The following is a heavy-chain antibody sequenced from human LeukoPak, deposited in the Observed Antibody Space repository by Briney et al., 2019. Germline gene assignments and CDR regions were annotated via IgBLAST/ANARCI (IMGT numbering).Heavy chain of an antibody. CDR1: GFTVSSNY. CDR2: IYSGGST. J-gene: IGHJ4*02. Sequence: AGGSLRLSCAASGFTVSSNYMSWVRQAPGKGLEWVSVIYSGGSTYYADSVKGRFTISRDNSKNTLYLQMNSLRAEDTAVYYCARVSSPSTGALDYWGQGTLVTVSS. V-gene: IGHV3-66*01. D-gene: IGHD6-6*01. CDR3: ARVSSPSTGALDY.